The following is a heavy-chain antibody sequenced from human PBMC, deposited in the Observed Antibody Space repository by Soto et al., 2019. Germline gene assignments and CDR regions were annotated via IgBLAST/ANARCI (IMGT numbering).Heavy chain of an antibody. Sequence: SATLSLTCTVSGGSISNFYWSWIRQPPGKGPEYIGYIQVGGSTNYNPSLESRVAISVDTSKNQFSLRLTSVTAADTAVYYCARGFGVTTNPPGHWGQGTLVTVSS. CDR3: ARGFGVTTNPPGH. D-gene: IGHD4-17*01. V-gene: IGHV4-59*01. J-gene: IGHJ4*02. CDR1: GGSISNFY. CDR2: IQVGGST.